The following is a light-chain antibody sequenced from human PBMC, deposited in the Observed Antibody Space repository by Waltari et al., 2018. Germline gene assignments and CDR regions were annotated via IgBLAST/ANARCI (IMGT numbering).Light chain of an antibody. CDR2: DVS. J-gene: IGLJ3*02. V-gene: IGLV2-14*03. CDR3: SSYSGTTTFVL. CDR1: NSDIGGYKF. Sequence: QSGLTQPASVSGSPGQSLTITCTGTNSDIGGYKFVSRYQEHPGKVPKLILFDVSERPSGVSNRFSGSKSGNTASLTISGLQAEDEAHYYCSSYSGTTTFVLFGGGTKLTVL.